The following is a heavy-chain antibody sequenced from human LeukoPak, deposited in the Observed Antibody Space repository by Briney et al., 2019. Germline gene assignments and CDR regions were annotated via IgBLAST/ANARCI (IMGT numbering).Heavy chain of an antibody. CDR3: AREVGYYYGSGGNYYYYGLDV. D-gene: IGHD3-10*01. J-gene: IGHJ6*02. Sequence: SETLSLTCTVSGGSINRYYWSCIRQPPGKGLEWIGHIYYSGSTNYNPSLKSRVTISVDTSKNQFSLKLSSVTAADTAVYYCAREVGYYYGSGGNYYYYGLDVWGQGTTVTVSS. V-gene: IGHV4-59*01. CDR1: GGSINRYY. CDR2: IYYSGST.